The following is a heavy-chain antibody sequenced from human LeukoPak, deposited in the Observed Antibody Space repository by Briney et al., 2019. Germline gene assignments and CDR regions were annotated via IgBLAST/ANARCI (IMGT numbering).Heavy chain of an antibody. Sequence: PGGSLRLSCVASGFTFSTYGMHWVRQAPGKGLEWVAIIWYDGTNTNYGDSVKGRFTISRDNPKSTLYLQMNNLRAEDTAVYYCASGGDILTGYYDYWGQGTLVTVSS. V-gene: IGHV3-33*01. CDR2: IWYDGTNT. D-gene: IGHD3-9*01. CDR1: GFTFSTYG. J-gene: IGHJ4*02. CDR3: ASGGDILTGYYDY.